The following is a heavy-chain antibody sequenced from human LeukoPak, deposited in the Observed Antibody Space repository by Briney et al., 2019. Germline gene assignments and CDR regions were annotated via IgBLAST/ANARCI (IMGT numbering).Heavy chain of an antibody. J-gene: IGHJ4*02. D-gene: IGHD3-22*01. Sequence: GGSLRLSCAASGFTFSSYGMHWVRQAPGKGLEWVAVISYDGSNKYYADSVKGRFTISRDNSKNTLYLQMNSLRVEDTAVYYCARGNTAYYYDSSGYYPDYWGQGTLVTVSS. CDR3: ARGNTAYYYDSSGYYPDY. CDR2: ISYDGSNK. V-gene: IGHV3-30*03. CDR1: GFTFSSYG.